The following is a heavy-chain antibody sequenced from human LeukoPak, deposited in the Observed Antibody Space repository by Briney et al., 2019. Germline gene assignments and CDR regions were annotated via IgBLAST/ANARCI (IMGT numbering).Heavy chain of an antibody. CDR3: AMRTGSYYKQ. V-gene: IGHV3-7*01. D-gene: IGHD1-26*01. J-gene: IGHJ4*02. Sequence: PGGSLRLSCEASDFIFRNYWMSWVRQVPGKGPEWVARIKHDGSEKYYVDSVKGRFTISRDNAKNSLYLQMNNLRVEDTARYYCAMRTGSYYKQWGTGTLVIVSS. CDR2: IKHDGSEK. CDR1: DFIFRNYW.